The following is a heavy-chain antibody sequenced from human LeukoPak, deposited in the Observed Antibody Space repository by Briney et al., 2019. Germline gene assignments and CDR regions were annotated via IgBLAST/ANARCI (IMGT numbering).Heavy chain of an antibody. J-gene: IGHJ6*02. CDR3: ARDGFRYTSSSGRYYYYGMDV. Sequence: GGSLRLSCAASGFTFNSYAMSWVRQAPEKGLEWVATISGSGGGTYYADSVKGRFTISRDDSKNTLYLQMNSLRAEDTAVYYCARDGFRYTSSSGRYYYYGMDVWGQGTTVTVSS. V-gene: IGHV3-23*01. CDR1: GFTFNSYA. CDR2: ISGSGGGT. D-gene: IGHD6-6*01.